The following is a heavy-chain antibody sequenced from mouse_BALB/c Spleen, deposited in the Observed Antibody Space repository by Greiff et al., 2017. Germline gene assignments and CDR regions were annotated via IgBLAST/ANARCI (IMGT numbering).Heavy chain of an antibody. Sequence: EVMLVESGGGLVQPGGSRKLSCAASGFTFSSFGMHWVRQAPEKGLEWVAYISSGSSTIYYADTVKGRFTISRDNRKNTLFLQMTSLRSEDAAMYYCARYGRDCYAVDYWGQGTSGTGSA. CDR3: ARYGRDCYAVDY. J-gene: IGHJ4*01. CDR1: GFTFSSFG. V-gene: IGHV5-17*02. D-gene: IGHD1-1*02. CDR2: ISSGSSTI.